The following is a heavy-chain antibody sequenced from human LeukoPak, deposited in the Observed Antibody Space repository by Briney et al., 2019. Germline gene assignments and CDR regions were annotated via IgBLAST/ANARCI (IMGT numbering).Heavy chain of an antibody. CDR3: ARDPPNYYDSSGYPED. V-gene: IGHV1-69*04. CDR1: GGTFSSYX. J-gene: IGHJ4*02. D-gene: IGHD3-22*01. CDR2: IIPILGIA. Sequence: SVXVSCKASGGTFSSYXISWVRXAXXQGLEWMXRIIPILGIANYAQKFQGRVTITADESTSTAYMELSSLRSEDTAVYYCARDPPNYYDSSGYPEDWGQGTLVTVSS.